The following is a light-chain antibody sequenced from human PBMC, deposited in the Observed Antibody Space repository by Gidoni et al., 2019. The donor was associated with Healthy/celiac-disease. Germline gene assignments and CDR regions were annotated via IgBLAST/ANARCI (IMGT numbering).Light chain of an antibody. CDR3: QQYDNLLLT. CDR2: DAS. Sequence: DIQMTQSPSSLSASVGDRVTITCQASQDISNYFNWYQQKPGKAPKLLIYDASNLETGVPSRFSGSGSGTDFTFTINSLQPEDIATYYCQQYDNLLLTFGGGTKVEIK. CDR1: QDISNY. V-gene: IGKV1-33*01. J-gene: IGKJ4*01.